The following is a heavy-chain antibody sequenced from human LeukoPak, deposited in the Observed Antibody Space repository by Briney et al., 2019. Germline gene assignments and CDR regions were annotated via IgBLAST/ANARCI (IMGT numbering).Heavy chain of an antibody. J-gene: IGHJ3*02. CDR2: IYYSGST. CDR3: ATIYGGNAFDI. CDR1: GGSISSHY. V-gene: IGHV4-59*11. Sequence: SETLSLACTVSGGSISSHYWSWIRQPPGKGLEWIGYIYYSGSTNYNPSLKSRVTISIDTSKNQFSLKLSSVTAADTAVYYCATIYGGNAFDIWGQGTMVTVSS. D-gene: IGHD4-23*01.